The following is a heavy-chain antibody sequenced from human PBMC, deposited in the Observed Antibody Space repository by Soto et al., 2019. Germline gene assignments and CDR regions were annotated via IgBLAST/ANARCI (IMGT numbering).Heavy chain of an antibody. Sequence: GGSLRLSCAASGFTFSSYSMNWVRQAPGKGLEWVSYISSTTSSIYYADSVKGRFTISRDNAKNSLSLQMDSLRDEDTAVYYCAKGGGSYPLDYWGQGTLVTVSS. CDR3: AKGGGSYPLDY. CDR2: ISSTTSSI. CDR1: GFTFSSYS. J-gene: IGHJ4*02. V-gene: IGHV3-48*02. D-gene: IGHD1-26*01.